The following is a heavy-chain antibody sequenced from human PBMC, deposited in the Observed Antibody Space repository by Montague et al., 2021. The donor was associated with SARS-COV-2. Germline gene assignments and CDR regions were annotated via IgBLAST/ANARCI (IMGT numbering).Heavy chain of an antibody. CDR3: GRDSVSYGLNV. CDR1: GASIDTGNHY. D-gene: IGHD3-16*01. V-gene: IGHV4-61*09. CDR2: IYNSGPT. J-gene: IGHJ6*02. Sequence: TLSLTCRVSGASIDTGNHYWTWIRQSAGQGLEWIGNIYNSGPTNYNPSLKSRVTISLDRAKNHFSLLLSSVTAADTATYYCGRDSVSYGLNVWGQGTTVNVSS.